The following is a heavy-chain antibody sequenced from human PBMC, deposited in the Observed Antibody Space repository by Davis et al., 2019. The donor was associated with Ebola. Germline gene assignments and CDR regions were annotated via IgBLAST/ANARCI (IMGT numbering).Heavy chain of an antibody. V-gene: IGHV4-34*01. CDR1: GGSFSGYY. Sequence: PGGSLRLSCAVYGGSFSGYYWSWIRQPPGKGLEWIGEINHSGSTNYNPSLKSRVTISVDTSKNQFSLKLSSVTAADTAVYYCARTGGDYDFWSGSYYYYGMDVWGQGTTVTVSS. J-gene: IGHJ6*02. CDR2: INHSGST. D-gene: IGHD3-3*01. CDR3: ARTGGDYDFWSGSYYYYGMDV.